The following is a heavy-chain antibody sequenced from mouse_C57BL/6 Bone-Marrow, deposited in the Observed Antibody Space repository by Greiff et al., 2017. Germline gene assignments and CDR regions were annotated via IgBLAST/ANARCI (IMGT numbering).Heavy chain of an antibody. Sequence: QVQLQQPGAELVKPGASVKMSCKASGYTFTSYWITWVKQRPGQGLEWIGDIYPGSGSTNYNEKFKSKATLTVDTSSSTAYMQLSSLTSVDSAVYYGARFYYYGSRGWYCDVWGTGTTVTVSS. V-gene: IGHV1-55*01. D-gene: IGHD1-1*01. CDR2: IYPGSGST. CDR3: ARFYYYGSRGWYCDV. CDR1: GYTFTSYW. J-gene: IGHJ1*03.